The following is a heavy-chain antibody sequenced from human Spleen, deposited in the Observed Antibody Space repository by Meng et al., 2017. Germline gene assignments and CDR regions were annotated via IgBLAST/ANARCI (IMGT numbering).Heavy chain of an antibody. V-gene: IGHV3-48*01. CDR2: ISSSGSTI. D-gene: IGHD3-9*01. Sequence: GESLKISCTASRFTFGDYAMNWVRQAPGKGQEWGSYISSSGSTIYYASFVKGRFTISRDNSKNTLYLQINSLRAEYTAVYYCAKGGTRDWLQRTFDFWGQGTLVTVSS. CDR1: RFTFGDYA. CDR3: AKGGTRDWLQRTFDF. J-gene: IGHJ4*02.